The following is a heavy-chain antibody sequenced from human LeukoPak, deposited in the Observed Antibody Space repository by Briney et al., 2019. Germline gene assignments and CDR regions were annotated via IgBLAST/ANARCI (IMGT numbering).Heavy chain of an antibody. CDR2: INPKSGGT. J-gene: IGHJ5*02. D-gene: IGHD6-13*01. CDR1: GYTFTGHY. V-gene: IGHV1-2*02. Sequence: ASVKVSCKASGYTFTGHYMHWVRQAPGQGLEWMGWINPKSGGTNYAQKFQGRVTMTRDTSISTAYMELSRLSSDDTAVYYCARDRATGTSWYVRWFDPWGQGTLVTVSS. CDR3: ARDRATGTSWYVRWFDP.